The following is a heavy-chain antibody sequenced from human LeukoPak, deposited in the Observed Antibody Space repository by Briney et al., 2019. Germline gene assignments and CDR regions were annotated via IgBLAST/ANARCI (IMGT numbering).Heavy chain of an antibody. J-gene: IGHJ5*02. D-gene: IGHD3-10*01. V-gene: IGHV3-48*03. CDR3: ARYYYGSGSYHNWFDP. CDR1: GFTFSSYE. Sequence: PGGSLRLSCAASGFTFSSYEMNWVRQAPGKGLEWVSYISSSGSTIYYADSVKGRFTISRDNAKNSLYLQMNSLRAEDTAAYYCARYYYGSGSYHNWFDPWGQGTLVTVSS. CDR2: ISSSGSTI.